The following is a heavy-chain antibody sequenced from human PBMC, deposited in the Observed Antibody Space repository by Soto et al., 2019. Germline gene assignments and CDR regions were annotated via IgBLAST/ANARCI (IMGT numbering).Heavy chain of an antibody. Sequence: GGSLRLSCAASGFTFSGSAMHWVRQASGKGLEWVARIRSRANNYATAYAVSVKGRFTVSRDDSKNTAYLQMSSLKTEDTAVYYCISLTSIAASGRVYEGPHYWGQGTLVTVSS. CDR1: GFTFSGSA. CDR2: IRSRANNYAT. V-gene: IGHV3-73*01. CDR3: ISLTSIAASGRVYEGPHY. J-gene: IGHJ4*02. D-gene: IGHD6-13*01.